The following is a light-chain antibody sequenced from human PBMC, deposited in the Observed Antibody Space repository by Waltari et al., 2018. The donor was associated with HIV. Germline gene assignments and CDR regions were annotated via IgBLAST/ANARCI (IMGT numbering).Light chain of an antibody. V-gene: IGLV2-11*01. CDR2: DVS. CDR1: SSDVGTYNY. CDR3: SSYAGRSFYV. Sequence: HSALPQPRSVSGSPGQSVTISCTGTSSDVGTYNYVAWYNQHPGKAPNLELYDVSKRPSGVPDRFSCSKSGTTASLTISGLRVEDEVDYDCSSYAGRSFYVFGTGTQVTVL. J-gene: IGLJ1*01.